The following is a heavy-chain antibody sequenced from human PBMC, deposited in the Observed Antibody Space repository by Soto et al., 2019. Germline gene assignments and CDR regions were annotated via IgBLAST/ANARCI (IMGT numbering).Heavy chain of an antibody. CDR1: GFAFSSYG. CDR3: VSVRGYGHASVPYA. CDR2: ISYDGSLQ. D-gene: IGHD3-10*01. J-gene: IGHJ5*02. V-gene: IGHV3-30*13. Sequence: QAQLVESGGGVVQPGRSLRLSCAASGFAFSSYGMHWVRQAPGTGLEWVAVISYDGSLQHYADSVKGRFTISRDNSKNRVLLQMSSLRGEDTDVYYCVSVRGYGHASVPYAWGQGTLVSVSS.